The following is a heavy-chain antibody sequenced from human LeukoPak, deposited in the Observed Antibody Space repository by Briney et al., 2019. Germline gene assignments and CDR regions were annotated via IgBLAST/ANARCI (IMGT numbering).Heavy chain of an antibody. D-gene: IGHD3-3*01. CDR2: INPNSGGT. J-gene: IGHJ4*02. Sequence: ASVKVSCKASGYIFTDYYMHWVRQAPGQELGWMGRINPNSGGTNYAQKFQGRVTMTRDTSISTAYTELSSLRSEDTAVYYCASGRRRDETLRFLEWLSYWGQGTLVTVSS. V-gene: IGHV1/OR15-1*01. CDR3: ASGRRRDETLRFLEWLSY. CDR1: GYIFTDYY.